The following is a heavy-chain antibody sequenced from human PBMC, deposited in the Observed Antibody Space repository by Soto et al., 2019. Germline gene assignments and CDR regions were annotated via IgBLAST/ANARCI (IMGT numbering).Heavy chain of an antibody. V-gene: IGHV3-30-3*01. Sequence: QVQLVESGGGVVQPGRSLRLSCAASGFTFSSYAMHWVRQAPGKGLEWVAVISYDGSNKYYADSVKGRFTISRDNSKNTLYLQMNSLRAEDTAVYYCARELGYCTNGVCALRHWGQGTLVTVSS. D-gene: IGHD2-8*01. J-gene: IGHJ4*02. CDR2: ISYDGSNK. CDR3: ARELGYCTNGVCALRH. CDR1: GFTFSSYA.